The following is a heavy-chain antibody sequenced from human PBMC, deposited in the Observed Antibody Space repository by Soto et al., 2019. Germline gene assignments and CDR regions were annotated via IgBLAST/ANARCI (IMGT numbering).Heavy chain of an antibody. J-gene: IGHJ4*02. D-gene: IGHD6-13*01. CDR2: ISSDGYTT. CDR1: GFTFNNYA. V-gene: IGHV3-64*01. CDR3: ARRGHSNSWFFVDY. Sequence: PGGSLRLSCTASGFTFNNYAMHWVRQAPGKGLEYVSAISSDGYTTYYANSVKGRFTISRDNSTNTLYLQMGGLRDDDMAVYYCARRGHSNSWFFVDYWGQGTLVTVSS.